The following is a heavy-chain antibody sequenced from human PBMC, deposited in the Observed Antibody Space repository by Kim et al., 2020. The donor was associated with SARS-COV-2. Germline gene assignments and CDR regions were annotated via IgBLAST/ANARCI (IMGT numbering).Heavy chain of an antibody. Sequence: GESLKISCKGSGYSFTSYWIGWVRQMPGKGLEWMGIIYPGDSDTRNSPSFQGQVTISADKSISTTYLQWSSLKASDTAMYYCARPAGRGNAAFDIWGQGTMVTVSS. J-gene: IGHJ3*02. D-gene: IGHD6-13*01. CDR3: ARPAGRGNAAFDI. CDR1: GYSFTSYW. CDR2: IYPGDSDT. V-gene: IGHV5-51*01.